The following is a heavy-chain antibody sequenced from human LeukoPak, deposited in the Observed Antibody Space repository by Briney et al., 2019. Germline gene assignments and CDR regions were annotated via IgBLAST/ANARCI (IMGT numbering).Heavy chain of an antibody. D-gene: IGHD5-18*01. V-gene: IGHV3-21*01. CDR3: ARGGRGYSCPFDY. J-gene: IGHJ4*02. Sequence: GGPLTLSCAASGFTFSSYSMNCVRQATGKGLEWVSSISSSSSYIYYADSVKGRFTISRDNAKNSLYLQMNSLRAEDTAVYYCARGGRGYSCPFDYWGQGTLVTVSS. CDR1: GFTFSSYS. CDR2: ISSSSSYI.